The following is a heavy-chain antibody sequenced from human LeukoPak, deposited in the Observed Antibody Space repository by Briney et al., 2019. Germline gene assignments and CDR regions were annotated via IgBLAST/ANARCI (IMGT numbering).Heavy chain of an antibody. J-gene: IGHJ6*02. D-gene: IGHD3-22*01. CDR2: IYYSGST. CDR1: GGSISSSSYY. CDR3: ARAGGHYYDSSGYYSFGMDV. Sequence: PSETLSLTCTVSGGSISSSSYYWGWIRQPPGKGLEWIGSIYYSGSTYYNPSLKSRVTISVDTSKNQFSLKLSSVTAADTAVYYCARAGGHYYDSSGYYSFGMDVWGQGTTVTVSS. V-gene: IGHV4-39*07.